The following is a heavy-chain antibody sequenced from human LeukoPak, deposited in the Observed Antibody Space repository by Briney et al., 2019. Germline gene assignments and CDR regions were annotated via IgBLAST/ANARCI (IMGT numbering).Heavy chain of an antibody. CDR3: ARDTGNHPNNWLDP. D-gene: IGHD1-14*01. CDR2: IWYDGSNT. Sequence: GGSLTLSCEASGFSFSSHAMQWVRQAPGKGLEWVALIWYDGSNTYYADSVQGRFTISRDNTKNTLYLQMNSLRAEDTAIYYCARDTGNHPNNWLDPWGQGTPVTVSS. V-gene: IGHV3-33*01. CDR1: GFSFSSHA. J-gene: IGHJ5*02.